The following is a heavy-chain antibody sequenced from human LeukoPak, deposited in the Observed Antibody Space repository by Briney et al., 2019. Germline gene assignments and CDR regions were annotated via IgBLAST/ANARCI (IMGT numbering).Heavy chain of an antibody. CDR1: GFTFSSYW. D-gene: IGHD3-3*01. J-gene: IGHJ4*02. V-gene: IGHV3-7*01. CDR3: ARDGDFWSGYFFPGDY. Sequence: GGSLRLSCAASGFTFSSYWMSWVRQAPGKGLEWAANIKQDGSEKYYADSVKGRFTISRDNAKNSLYLQMNSLRAEDTAVYYCARDGDFWSGYFFPGDYWGQGTLVTVSS. CDR2: IKQDGSEK.